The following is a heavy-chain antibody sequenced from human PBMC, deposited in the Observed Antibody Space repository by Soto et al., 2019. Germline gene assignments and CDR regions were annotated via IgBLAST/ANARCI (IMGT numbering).Heavy chain of an antibody. Sequence: ASVKVSCKASGYTFTSYGISWVRQAPGQGLEWMGWISAYNGNTNYAQKLQGRVTMTTDTSTSTAYMELRSLRSDETAVYYCARDRDSSSYYYYYYGMDVWGQGTTVTVSS. V-gene: IGHV1-18*01. D-gene: IGHD6-6*01. CDR1: GYTFTSYG. J-gene: IGHJ6*02. CDR3: ARDRDSSSYYYYYYGMDV. CDR2: ISAYNGNT.